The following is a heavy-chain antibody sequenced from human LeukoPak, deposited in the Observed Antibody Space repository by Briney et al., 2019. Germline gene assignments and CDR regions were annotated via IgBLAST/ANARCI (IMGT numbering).Heavy chain of an antibody. J-gene: IGHJ4*02. V-gene: IGHV3-23*01. D-gene: IGHD2-15*01. CDR3: AKGPRRYCTGGSCYSGWYFDY. CDR1: GFTFSSYA. Sequence: GGSLRLSCAASGFTFSSYAMSWVRQAPGKGLEWVSGITASGTSTYYADSVKGRLTISRDNSKNTLYLQMNSLRAEDTAVYYCAKGPRRYCTGGSCYSGWYFDYWGQGTLVTVSS. CDR2: ITASGTST.